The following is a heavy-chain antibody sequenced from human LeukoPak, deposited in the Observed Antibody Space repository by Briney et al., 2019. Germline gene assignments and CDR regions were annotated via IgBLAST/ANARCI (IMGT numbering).Heavy chain of an antibody. CDR2: IKHSGST. V-gene: IGHV4-34*01. D-gene: IGHD1-26*01. CDR3: ARVPRLPLYSGSYYYLPLPPH. CDR1: GGSFSGYY. J-gene: IGHJ4*02. Sequence: PSETLSLTCAVYGGSFSGYYWSWIRQPPGKGLEWIGEIKHSGSTNYNPSLKSRVTISVDTSKNQFSLKLSSVTAADTAVYYCARVPRLPLYSGSYYYLPLPPHWGQGTLVTVSS.